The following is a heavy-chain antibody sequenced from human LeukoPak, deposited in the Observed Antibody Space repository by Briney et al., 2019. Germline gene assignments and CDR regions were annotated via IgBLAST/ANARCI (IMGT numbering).Heavy chain of an antibody. CDR1: GLTFSSYG. Sequence: GWALRLSCAASGLTFSSYGMHWVRQAPGKGLEWVAVIWYDGSKKYYADSVKGRFTISRDNSKNTLYLQTNSLRAEDRAVYYCSGDRDVVVPAAAGEYYFYYMDVWGKGTTVTVSS. CDR3: SGDRDVVVPAAAGEYYFYYMDV. V-gene: IGHV3-33*08. CDR2: IWYDGSKK. J-gene: IGHJ6*03. D-gene: IGHD2-2*01.